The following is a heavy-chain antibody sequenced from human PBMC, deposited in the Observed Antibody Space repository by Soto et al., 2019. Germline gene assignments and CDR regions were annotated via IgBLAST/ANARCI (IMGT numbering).Heavy chain of an antibody. CDR1: GFTFSSYW. V-gene: IGHV3-74*01. CDR3: ARAFDYMTPTAS. Sequence: EVLLVESGGGLVQPGGSLRLSCAASGFTFSSYWMYWVRQAPGKGLVWLSRSNGDGSYTSYADSVKGRFTISRDNAKNTLYLQIHSLRAEDTALYYCARAFDYMTPTASWGQGTLVTVSS. D-gene: IGHD2-21*02. J-gene: IGHJ5*02. CDR2: SNGDGSYT.